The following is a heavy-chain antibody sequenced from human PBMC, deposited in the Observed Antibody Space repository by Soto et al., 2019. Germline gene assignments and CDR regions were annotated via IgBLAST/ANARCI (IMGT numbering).Heavy chain of an antibody. CDR3: ARGGTSGSAVFNWFDP. CDR2: IHYSGGT. Sequence: PSETLSLTCSVTGASVSTYSWSGIRQSPGKGLEWIGYIHYSGGTNYTPSLRSRVTISVDTSKNQLSLNLTSLTAADTAVYYCARGGTSGSAVFNWFDPWGQGTLVPVSS. J-gene: IGHJ5*02. V-gene: IGHV4-59*02. D-gene: IGHD3-10*01. CDR1: GASVSTYS.